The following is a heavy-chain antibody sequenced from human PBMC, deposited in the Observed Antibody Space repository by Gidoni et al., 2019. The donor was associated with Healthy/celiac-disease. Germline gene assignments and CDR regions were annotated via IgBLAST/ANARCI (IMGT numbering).Heavy chain of an antibody. D-gene: IGHD3-16*01. CDR2: IGTAGDP. V-gene: IGHV3-13*05. CDR3: ARAKGLSWYFDL. J-gene: IGHJ2*01. Sequence: EVQLVESGGGLVQPGGSLRLSCAASGFTFSSYDMQWVRQATVKGLEWVSAIGTAGDPYYPGSVKCRFTISRENAKNSLYLQMNILRAGDTAVYYCARAKGLSWYFDLWGRGTLVTVSS. CDR1: GFTFSSYD.